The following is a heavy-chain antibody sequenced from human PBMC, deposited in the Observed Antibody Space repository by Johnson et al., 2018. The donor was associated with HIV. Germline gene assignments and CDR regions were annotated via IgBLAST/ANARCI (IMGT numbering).Heavy chain of an antibody. D-gene: IGHD3-22*01. CDR3: ARDAPNFFDSSGVRDDAFDI. Sequence: QVQLVESGGGLVKPGGSLRLSCAASGFTFSDYYMSWIRQAPGKGLEWVSNISSSGSTIYYADSVKGRFTISRDNAKNSLYLQMNSLRAEDTAVYYCARDAPNFFDSSGVRDDAFDIWGPGTMVTVSS. V-gene: IGHV3-11*04. CDR1: GFTFSDYY. J-gene: IGHJ3*02. CDR2: ISSSGSTI.